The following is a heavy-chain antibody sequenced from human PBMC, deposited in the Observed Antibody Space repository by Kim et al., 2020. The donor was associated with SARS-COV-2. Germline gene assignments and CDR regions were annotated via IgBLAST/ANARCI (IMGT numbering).Heavy chain of an antibody. Sequence: SETLSLTCAVYGGSFSGYPWSWIRQPPGKGLQWIGEINHSGSTNYNASLKSRVTISLDRSKNQFSLKLISVTAADTAFYYCARGRSGVVPSPILGIGPHYDYFIMDVWGRGTTVTVSS. J-gene: IGHJ6*03. CDR3: ARGRSGVVPSPILGIGPHYDYFIMDV. D-gene: IGHD2-15*01. V-gene: IGHV4-34*01. CDR1: GGSFSGYP. CDR2: INHSGST.